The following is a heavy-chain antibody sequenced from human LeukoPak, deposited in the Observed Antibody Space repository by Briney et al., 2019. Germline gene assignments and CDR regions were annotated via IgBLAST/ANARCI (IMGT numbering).Heavy chain of an antibody. CDR1: GSTLSNHW. CDR3: AREYNSGPKQTDAFDI. V-gene: IGHV3-74*01. Sequence: PGGSLRLSCEASGSTLSNHWMHWVRQAPGKGLVWVSRISGDEIWTSYADSVKGRFIISRDNAKDTLYLQMNSLRTEDTAVYYCAREYNSGPKQTDAFDIWGQGTMVTVSS. D-gene: IGHD3-22*01. CDR2: ISGDEIWT. J-gene: IGHJ3*02.